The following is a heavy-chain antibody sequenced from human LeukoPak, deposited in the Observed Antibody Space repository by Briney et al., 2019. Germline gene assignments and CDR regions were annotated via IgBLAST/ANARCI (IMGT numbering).Heavy chain of an antibody. J-gene: IGHJ4*02. CDR3: ARESAARGFDY. D-gene: IGHD6-6*01. V-gene: IGHV4-4*07. CDR1: GGSLSNSY. Sequence: SETLSLTCTVSGGSLSNSYWSWIRQPAGEGLEWIGRVYTRGNTDYNPSLKSRVTMSIDTSKNQFSLKLSSVTAADTAVYYCARESAARGFDYWGQGTLVTVSS. CDR2: VYTRGNT.